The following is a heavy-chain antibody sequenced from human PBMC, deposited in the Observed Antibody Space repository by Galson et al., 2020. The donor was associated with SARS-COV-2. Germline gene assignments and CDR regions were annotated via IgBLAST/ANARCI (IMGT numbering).Heavy chain of an antibody. D-gene: IGHD5-12*01. V-gene: IGHV5-10-1*01. CDR2: IDPSDSYT. CDR3: ARARRDGYNYFLIYSFS. J-gene: IGHJ5*02. CDR1: GYSFTSYW. Sequence: GESLKISCKGSGYSFTSYWISWVRQMPGKGLEWMGRIDPSDSYTNYSPSFQGHVTISADKSISTAYLQWSSLKASDTAMYYCARARRDGYNYFLIYSFSWGQGTLVTVSS.